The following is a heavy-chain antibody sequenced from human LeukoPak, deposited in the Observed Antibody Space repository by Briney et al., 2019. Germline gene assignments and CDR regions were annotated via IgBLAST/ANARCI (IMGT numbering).Heavy chain of an antibody. Sequence: SETLSLTCTVSGASISSNYWSWIRQPPGKGREWIGYVYPSGSTNYNPSLKSRVTISVDTSKNQFSLKLSSVTTADTAVYYCARAGGSWQFDYWGQGTLVTVSS. V-gene: IGHV4-59*01. CDR1: GASISSNY. J-gene: IGHJ4*02. D-gene: IGHD1-26*01. CDR2: VYPSGST. CDR3: ARAGGSWQFDY.